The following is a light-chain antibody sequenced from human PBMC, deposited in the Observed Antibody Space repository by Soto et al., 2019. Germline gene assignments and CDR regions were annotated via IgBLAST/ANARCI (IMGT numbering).Light chain of an antibody. CDR2: DAS. CDR3: QQRSNWPPVT. J-gene: IGKJ5*01. Sequence: EIVLTQSPATLSLSPGERATLSCRASQSVSSYLAWYQQKPGQAPRLLIYDASNRATGIPARFSGSGSGTDFPLTISSLEPEDFGVYYCQQRSNWPPVTCGQGTRLEI. CDR1: QSVSSY. V-gene: IGKV3-11*01.